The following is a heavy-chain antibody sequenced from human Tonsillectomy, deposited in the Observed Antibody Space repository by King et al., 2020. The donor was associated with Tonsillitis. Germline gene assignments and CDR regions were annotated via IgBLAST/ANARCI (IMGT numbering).Heavy chain of an antibody. Sequence: VQLVESGGGLVKPGGSLRLSCAASVLTFINAWIRWVCQAPGKWLGWVGRIKSKTDGGTTDYAAPVKGRFTISRDDSKNTLYLQMNSLKTEDTAVYYCTTVTIIVVDAGPWGQGTLVTVSS. CDR3: TTVTIIVVDAGP. CDR1: VLTFINAW. D-gene: IGHD3-22*01. J-gene: IGHJ5*02. CDR2: IKSKTDGGTT. V-gene: IGHV3-15*01.